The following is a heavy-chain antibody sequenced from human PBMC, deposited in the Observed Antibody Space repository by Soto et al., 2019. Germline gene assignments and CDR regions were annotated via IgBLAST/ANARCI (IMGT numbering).Heavy chain of an antibody. D-gene: IGHD2-2*02. CDR1: GFTFSSLA. J-gene: IGHJ3*01. Sequence: EVQLLESGGGLVQPGGSLRLSCAASGFTFSSLAMTWVRQAPGKELQWVSSISGSGRGTYCADSVKGRCTISRDNSKNTLDLQMNSLRTEDTAVYYCAKGSRHCDSTSCYSLSAFDLWGQGTMVTVSS. CDR3: AKGSRHCDSTSCYSLSAFDL. CDR2: ISGSGRGT. V-gene: IGHV3-23*01.